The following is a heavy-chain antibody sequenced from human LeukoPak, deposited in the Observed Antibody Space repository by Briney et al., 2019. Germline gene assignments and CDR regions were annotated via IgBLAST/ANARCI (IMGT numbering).Heavy chain of an antibody. Sequence: SETLSLTCTVSGYSISSGYYWGWIRQPPGKGLEWIGSIYHSESTYYNPSLKSRVTISVDTSKNQFSLKLSSVTAADTAVYYCARDKSSYYDILTGYYPSGYYYMDVWGKGTTVTVSS. CDR2: IYHSEST. J-gene: IGHJ6*03. CDR3: ARDKSSYYDILTGYYPSGYYYMDV. V-gene: IGHV4-38-2*02. CDR1: GYSISSGYY. D-gene: IGHD3-9*01.